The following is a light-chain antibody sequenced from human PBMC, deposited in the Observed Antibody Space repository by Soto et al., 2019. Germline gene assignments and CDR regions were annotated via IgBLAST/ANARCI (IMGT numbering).Light chain of an antibody. Sequence: EIVLTQSPGTLSLSPGERATLSCRASQSVSSSYLAWYQQKPGQAPRLLIYGASSRATGIPDRFSGSGSGTDFNITISRLEPEDFAVYYCQKYGSSRTFGQGTKVEIK. CDR3: QKYGSSRT. CDR2: GAS. J-gene: IGKJ1*01. CDR1: QSVSSSY. V-gene: IGKV3-20*01.